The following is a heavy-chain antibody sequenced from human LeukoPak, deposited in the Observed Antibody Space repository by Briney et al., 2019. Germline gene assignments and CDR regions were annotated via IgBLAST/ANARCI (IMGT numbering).Heavy chain of an antibody. CDR2: IRYDGSNK. V-gene: IGHV3-30*02. CDR3: AKDRRLEWWRPCSDY. Sequence: GGSLRLSCAASGFTFSSYGMHWVRQAPGKGLEWVAFIRYDGSNKYYADSVKGRFTISRDNSKNTLYLQMNSLRAEDTAVYYCAKDRRLEWWRPCSDYWGQGTLVTVSS. D-gene: IGHD2-15*01. J-gene: IGHJ4*02. CDR1: GFTFSSYG.